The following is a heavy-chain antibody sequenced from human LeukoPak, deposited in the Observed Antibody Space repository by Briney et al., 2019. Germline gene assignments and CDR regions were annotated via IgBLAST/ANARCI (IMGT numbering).Heavy chain of an antibody. Sequence: SETLSLTCTVSGGSISSYYWSWIRQPPGKGLEWIGYIYYSGSTNYNPSLKSRVTISVDTSKNQFSLKLSSVTAADTAVYYCARGIAVEFWGQGTLVTVYS. V-gene: IGHV4-59*01. CDR1: GGSISSYY. CDR2: IYYSGST. J-gene: IGHJ4*02. CDR3: ARGIAVEF. D-gene: IGHD6-19*01.